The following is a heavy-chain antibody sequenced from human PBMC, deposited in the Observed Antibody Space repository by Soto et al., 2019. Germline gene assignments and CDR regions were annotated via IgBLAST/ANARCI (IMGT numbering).Heavy chain of an antibody. J-gene: IGHJ5*02. CDR2: IYSDGST. Sequence: EVQVVESGGGVVQPGGSLRLSCAASGFTVSSNYMTWVRQAPGKGLEWVSVIYSDGSTYYADSVKGRFTISRHNSKNTLYLQLNSMRAEDTAVYYCASGGYSGNWPLLFNWLDPWGQGTLVTVS. V-gene: IGHV3-53*04. CDR3: ASGGYSGNWPLLFNWLDP. D-gene: IGHD6-13*01. CDR1: GFTVSSNY.